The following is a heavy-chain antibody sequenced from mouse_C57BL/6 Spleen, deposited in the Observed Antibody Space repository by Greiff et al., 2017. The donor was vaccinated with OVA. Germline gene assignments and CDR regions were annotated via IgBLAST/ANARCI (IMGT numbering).Heavy chain of an antibody. J-gene: IGHJ1*03. Sequence: QVQLQQSGAALVRPGASVTLSCKASGYTFTDYEMHWVKQTPVHGLEWIGAIDPETGGPAYNQKFKGKAILTADKSSSTAYMELCSLTSVDSACYYCTRETTVVATCPYWYFDVWCTGTTVTVSS. CDR1: GYTFTDYE. V-gene: IGHV1-15*01. CDR2: IDPETGGP. CDR3: TRETTVVATCPYWYFDV. D-gene: IGHD1-1*01.